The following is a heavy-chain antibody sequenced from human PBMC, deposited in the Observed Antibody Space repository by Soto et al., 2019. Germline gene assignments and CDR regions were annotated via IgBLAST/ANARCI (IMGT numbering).Heavy chain of an antibody. V-gene: IGHV1-69*13. CDR1: GGTFSSYA. CDR3: ARTPDRYSYGSNWFDP. J-gene: IGHJ5*02. CDR2: IIPIFGTA. D-gene: IGHD5-18*01. Sequence: RASVKVSCKASGGTFSSYAISWVRQAPGQGLEWMGGIIPIFGTANYAQKFQGRVTITADESTSTAYMELSSLRSEDTAVYYCARTPDRYSYGSNWFDPWGQGTRVTVSS.